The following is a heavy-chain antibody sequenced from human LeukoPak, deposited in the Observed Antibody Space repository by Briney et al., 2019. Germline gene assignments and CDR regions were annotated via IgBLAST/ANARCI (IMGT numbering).Heavy chain of an antibody. Sequence: SVKVSCKASGGTFSSYGISWVRQAPGQGLEWMGRIIPILGIANYAQKFQGRVTITADESTSTAYMELSSLRSEDTAVYYCAVAYYDYVWGSYRLDYWGQGTLVTVSS. V-gene: IGHV1-69*04. CDR3: AVAYYDYVWGSYRLDY. CDR1: GGTFSSYG. CDR2: IIPILGIA. D-gene: IGHD3-16*02. J-gene: IGHJ4*02.